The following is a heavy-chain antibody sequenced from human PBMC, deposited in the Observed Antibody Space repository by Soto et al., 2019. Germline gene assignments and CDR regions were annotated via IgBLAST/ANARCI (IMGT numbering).Heavy chain of an antibody. CDR2: INHSGST. D-gene: IGHD5-12*01. CDR3: ARGGWLQFLGYFDY. CDR1: GGSLSGYY. J-gene: IGHJ4*02. V-gene: IGHV4-34*01. Sequence: ASETLSLTCAVYGGSLSGYYWSWIRQPPGKGLEWIGEINHSGSTNYNPSLKSRVTISVDTSKNQFSLKLSSVTAADTAVYYCARGGWLQFLGYFDYWGQGTLVTVSS.